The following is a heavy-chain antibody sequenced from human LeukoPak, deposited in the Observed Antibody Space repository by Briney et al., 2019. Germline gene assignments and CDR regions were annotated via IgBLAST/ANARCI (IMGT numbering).Heavy chain of an antibody. CDR3: ARGNSVWWYFFDY. CDR2: INQDGSDK. J-gene: IGHJ4*02. D-gene: IGHD6-19*01. CDR1: GFIFSSYR. Sequence: GGSLRLSCAASGFIFSSYRVTWVRQAPGKGLEWVANINQDGSDKHYVDSVKGRFTISRDNAENSLYLQMNSLRAEDTAVYYCARGNSVWWYFFDYWGRGTLVTVSS. V-gene: IGHV3-7*03.